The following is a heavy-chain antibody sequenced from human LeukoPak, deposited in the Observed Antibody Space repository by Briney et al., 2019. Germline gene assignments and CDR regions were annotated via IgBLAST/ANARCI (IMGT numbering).Heavy chain of an antibody. J-gene: IGHJ3*02. V-gene: IGHV4-59*12. CDR3: AREEREYCGGDCNDAFDI. Sequence: TSETLSLTCTVSGGSISSYYWSWIRQPPGKGLEWIGYIYDSGSTNYNPSLKSRVTISVGTSKNQFSLKLSSVTAADTAVYYCAREEREYCGGDCNDAFDIWGQGTMVTVSS. D-gene: IGHD2-21*02. CDR2: IYDSGST. CDR1: GGSISSYY.